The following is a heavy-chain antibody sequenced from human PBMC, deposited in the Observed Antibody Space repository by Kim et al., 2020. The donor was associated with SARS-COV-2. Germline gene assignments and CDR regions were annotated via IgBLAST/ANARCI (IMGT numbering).Heavy chain of an antibody. CDR1: GGTFSSYA. CDR3: ARVEYSSSWYLNWFDP. Sequence: SVKVSCKASGGTFSSYAISWVRQAPGQGLEWMGGIIPIFGTANYAQKFQGRVTITADESTSTAYMELSSLRSEDTAVYYCARVEYSSSWYLNWFDPWGQGTLVTVSS. V-gene: IGHV1-69*13. J-gene: IGHJ5*02. D-gene: IGHD6-13*01. CDR2: IIPIFGTA.